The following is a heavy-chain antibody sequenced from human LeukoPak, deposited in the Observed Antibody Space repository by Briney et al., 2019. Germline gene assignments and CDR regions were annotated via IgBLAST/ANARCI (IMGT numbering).Heavy chain of an antibody. Sequence: RGESLKISCKGSGYSFTSYWIGWVRPMPGKGLEWMGIIYPGDSDTRYSPSFQGQVIISADKSINSVYLQWNSLKVSDTAMYYCARHRTGTPFSAGEYYSYYMDVWGKGTTVTVSS. D-gene: IGHD1-1*01. CDR1: GYSFTSYW. CDR3: ARHRTGTPFSAGEYYSYYMDV. V-gene: IGHV5-51*01. CDR2: IYPGDSDT. J-gene: IGHJ6*03.